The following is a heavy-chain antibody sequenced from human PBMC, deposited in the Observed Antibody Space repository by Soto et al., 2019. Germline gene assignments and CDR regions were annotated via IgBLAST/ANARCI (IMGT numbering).Heavy chain of an antibody. CDR1: GYTFTSYG. V-gene: IGHV1-3*01. D-gene: IGHD6-13*01. J-gene: IGHJ5*02. Sequence: ASVKVSCKASGYTFTSYGISWLRQAPGQRLEWMGWINAGNGNTKYSQKFQGRVTITRDTSASTAYMELSSLRSEDTAVYYCARALGQQLAGDWFDPWGQGTLVTVS. CDR2: INAGNGNT. CDR3: ARALGQQLAGDWFDP.